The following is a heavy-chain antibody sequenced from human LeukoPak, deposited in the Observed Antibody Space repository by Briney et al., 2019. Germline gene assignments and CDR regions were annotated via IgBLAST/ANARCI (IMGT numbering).Heavy chain of an antibody. CDR1: GFTFSSYS. D-gene: IGHD4-23*01. CDR3: ARDFRGGKSRSPDC. CDR2: ISSSSSTI. J-gene: IGHJ4*02. Sequence: GGSLRLSCAASGFTFSSYSMNWVRQAPGKGPEWVSYISSSSSTIYYADSVKGRFTISRDNAKNSLYLQMNSLRAEDTAVYYCARDFRGGKSRSPDCWGQGTLVIVSS. V-gene: IGHV3-48*04.